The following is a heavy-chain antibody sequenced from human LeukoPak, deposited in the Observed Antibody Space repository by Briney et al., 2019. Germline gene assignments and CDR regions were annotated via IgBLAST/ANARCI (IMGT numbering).Heavy chain of an antibody. V-gene: IGHV4-59*12. J-gene: IGHJ6*02. CDR1: GGSISSYY. D-gene: IGHD3-10*01. CDR2: ISYSGST. CDR3: ARDFRAHYYGSGSYSDYYGMDV. Sequence: SETLSLTCTVSGGSISSYYWSWIRQPPGKGLEWIGYISYSGSTNFNPSLKSRVTISVDTSKNQFSLKLSSVTAADTAVYYCARDFRAHYYGSGSYSDYYGMDVWGQGTTVTVSS.